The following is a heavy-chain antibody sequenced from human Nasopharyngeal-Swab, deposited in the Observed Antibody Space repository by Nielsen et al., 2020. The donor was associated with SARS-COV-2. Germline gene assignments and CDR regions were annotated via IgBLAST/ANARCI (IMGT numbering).Heavy chain of an antibody. CDR1: GYTFTGYY. CDR2: INPNSGGT. V-gene: IGHV1-2*02. D-gene: IGHD5-12*01. J-gene: IGHJ4*02. Sequence: ASVKVSCKASGYTFTGYYMHWWRQPPGQGLEWMGWINPNSGGTNYAQKFQGRVTMTRDTSISTAYMELSRLTSDDTAVYYCARGYSASWENYWGQGTLVTVSS. CDR3: ARGYSASWENY.